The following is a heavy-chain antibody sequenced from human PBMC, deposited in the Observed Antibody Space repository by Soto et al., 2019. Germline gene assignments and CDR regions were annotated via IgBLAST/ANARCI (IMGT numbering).Heavy chain of an antibody. D-gene: IGHD3-22*01. J-gene: IGHJ4*02. V-gene: IGHV3-30-3*01. CDR3: ARADAYYYDSSGYYYFDY. Sequence: QVQLVESGGGVVQPGRSLRLSCAASGFTFSSYAMHWVRQAPGKGLEWVAVISYDGSNKYYADSVKGRFTISRDNSKNTLYLQMNSVRAEDTAVYYCARADAYYYDSSGYYYFDYWGQGTLVTVSS. CDR1: GFTFSSYA. CDR2: ISYDGSNK.